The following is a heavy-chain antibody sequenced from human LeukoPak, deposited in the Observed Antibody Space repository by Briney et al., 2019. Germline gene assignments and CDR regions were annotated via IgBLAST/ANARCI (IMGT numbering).Heavy chain of an antibody. Sequence: GASVKVSCKASGYTFTGYYMHWVRQAPGQGLEWMGWINPNSGGTNYAQKFQGRVTMTRDTSISTTYMELSRLRSDDTAVYYCARDPIVAAGYYYGMDVWGQGTTVTVSS. J-gene: IGHJ6*02. CDR3: ARDPIVAAGYYYGMDV. D-gene: IGHD6-13*01. CDR2: INPNSGGT. CDR1: GYTFTGYY. V-gene: IGHV1-2*02.